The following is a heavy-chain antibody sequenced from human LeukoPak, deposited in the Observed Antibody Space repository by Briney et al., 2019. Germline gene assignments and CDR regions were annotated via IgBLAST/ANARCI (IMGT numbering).Heavy chain of an antibody. CDR2: INPSGGST. D-gene: IGHD2-2*01. J-gene: IGHJ4*02. Sequence: ASVKVSCKASGYTFTSYYMHWVRQAPGQGLEWMGIINPSGGSTSYAQKFQGRVTMTRDTSTSTVYMELSSLRSEDTAVYYCARDIGDIVVVPAATFDYWGQGILVTVSS. CDR1: GYTFTSYY. CDR3: ARDIGDIVVVPAATFDY. V-gene: IGHV1-46*01.